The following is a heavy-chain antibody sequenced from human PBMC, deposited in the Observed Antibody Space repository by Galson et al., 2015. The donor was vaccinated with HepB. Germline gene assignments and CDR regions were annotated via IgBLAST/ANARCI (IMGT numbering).Heavy chain of an antibody. CDR3: LRLGHLSGYSSS. D-gene: IGHD6-13*01. J-gene: IGHJ4*02. CDR1: GFTFSGNA. Sequence: SLRLSCAASGFTFSGNAIHWVRQASGKGPEWVGRIRSKASDNATEYAAALKGRFTITNDDSKNTANLHMNSLKTEDTAVYYCLRLGHLSGYSSSWGQGTLVTFSS. CDR2: IRSKASDNAT. V-gene: IGHV3-73*01.